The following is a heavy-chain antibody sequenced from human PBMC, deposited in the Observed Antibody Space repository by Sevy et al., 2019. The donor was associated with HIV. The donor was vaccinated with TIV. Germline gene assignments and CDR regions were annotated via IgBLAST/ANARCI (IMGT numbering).Heavy chain of an antibody. J-gene: IGHJ4*02. CDR2: SKPYNGNT. CDR3: ARDTRAKSADY. V-gene: IGHV1-18*01. CDR1: GYTFTSYT. Sequence: ASVKVSCKAVGYTFTSYTISWVRQAPGEGLGWMGWSKPYNGNTNRAHKVQGRGTLTTDTTSTAYLELRSLRYDDTAVYYCARDTRAKSADYWGQGTVVTVSS.